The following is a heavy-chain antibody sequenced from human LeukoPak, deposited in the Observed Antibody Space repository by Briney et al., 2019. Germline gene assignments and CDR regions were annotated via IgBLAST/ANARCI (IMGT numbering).Heavy chain of an antibody. J-gene: IGHJ1*01. Sequence: QPGGSLRLSCAASGFTFSSYAMSWVRQAPGKGLEWVSAISGSGGSTYYADSVKGRFTISRDNSKNTLYLQMNSLRAEDTAVYYCAKDTVMAPSLVEYFQHWGQGTLVTVSS. CDR2: ISGSGGST. D-gene: IGHD2-8*01. CDR3: AKDTVMAPSLVEYFQH. V-gene: IGHV3-23*01. CDR1: GFTFSSYA.